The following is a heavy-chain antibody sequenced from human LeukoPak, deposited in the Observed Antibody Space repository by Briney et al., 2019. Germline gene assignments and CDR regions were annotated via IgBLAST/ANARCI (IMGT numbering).Heavy chain of an antibody. J-gene: IGHJ4*02. CDR2: IYSGGST. Sequence: GGSLRLSCAASRFTVSSKFMSWVRQAPGKGLEWVPVIYSGGSTHYADSVKGRFTISRDNSKNTLYLQMNSLRAEDTAVYYCARDSRHITLIRGIIIGGFDYWGQGTLVTVSS. V-gene: IGHV3-53*01. D-gene: IGHD3-10*01. CDR3: ARDSRHITLIRGIIIGGFDY. CDR1: RFTVSSKF.